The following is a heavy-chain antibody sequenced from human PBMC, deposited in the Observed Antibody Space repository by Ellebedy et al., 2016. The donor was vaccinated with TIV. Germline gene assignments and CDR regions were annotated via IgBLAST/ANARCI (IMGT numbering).Heavy chain of an antibody. Sequence: GESLKISXAPSGFTFSSYWMAWVRQAPGKGLEWVANINQDGFEKYYVDSVKGRFTISRDNAKNSLYLQMNSLRAEDTAVYYCAREGGGVIIVGAVDAFDIWGQGTMVTVSS. D-gene: IGHD1-26*01. CDR3: AREGGGVIIVGAVDAFDI. V-gene: IGHV3-7*01. CDR2: INQDGFEK. CDR1: GFTFSSYW. J-gene: IGHJ3*02.